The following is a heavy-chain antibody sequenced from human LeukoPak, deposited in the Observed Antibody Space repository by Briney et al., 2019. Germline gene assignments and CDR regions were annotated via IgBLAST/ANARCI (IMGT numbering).Heavy chain of an antibody. CDR3: ARISNPFYYYYYMDV. D-gene: IGHD3-3*02. J-gene: IGHJ6*03. Sequence: PGGSLRLSCATSGFTFSSYAMTWVRQAPGKGLEWVSHISGDSGSIYYADSVKGRFSVSRDSGKNSLFLQMNSLRAEDTAVYYCARISNPFYYYYYMDVWGKGTSVTVSS. CDR1: GFTFSSYA. V-gene: IGHV3-48*01. CDR2: ISGDSGSI.